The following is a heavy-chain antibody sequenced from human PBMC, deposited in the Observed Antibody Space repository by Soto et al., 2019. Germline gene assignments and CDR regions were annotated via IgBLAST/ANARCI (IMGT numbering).Heavy chain of an antibody. V-gene: IGHV4-39*01. CDR1: GGSISSSSYY. Sequence: SETLSLTCTVSGGSISSSSYYWGWIRQPPGKGLEWIGSIYYSGSTYYNPSLKSRVTISVDTSKNQFSLKLSSVTAADTAVCYCARTDYGDFAHLFQHWGQGTLVTVSS. D-gene: IGHD4-17*01. CDR2: IYYSGST. CDR3: ARTDYGDFAHLFQH. J-gene: IGHJ1*01.